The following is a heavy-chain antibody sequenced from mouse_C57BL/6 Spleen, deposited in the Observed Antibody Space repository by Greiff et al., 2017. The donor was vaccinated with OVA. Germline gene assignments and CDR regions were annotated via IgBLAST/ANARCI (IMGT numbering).Heavy chain of an antibody. J-gene: IGHJ3*01. CDR1: CYSITSGYY. CDR3: ASPYDYDEGFAY. D-gene: IGHD2-4*01. CDR2: ISYDGSN. Sequence: ESGPGLVKPSQSLSLTCSVTCYSITSGYYWNWIRQFPGNKLEWMGYISYDGSNNYNPSLKNRISITRDTSKNQFFLKLNSVTTEDTATYYCASPYDYDEGFAYWGQGTLVTVSA. V-gene: IGHV3-6*01.